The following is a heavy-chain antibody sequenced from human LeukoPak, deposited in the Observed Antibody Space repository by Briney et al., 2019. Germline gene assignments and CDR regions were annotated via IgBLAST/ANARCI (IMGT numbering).Heavy chain of an antibody. V-gene: IGHV3-30-3*01. Sequence: GRSLRLSCAASGFTFSSYAMHWVRQAPGKGLEWVAVISYDGSNKYYADSVKGRFTISRDNSKNTLYLQMNSLRAEDTAVYYCARDLSRVRNWNPGPFDYWGQGTLVAVSS. CDR1: GFTFSSYA. CDR3: ARDLSRVRNWNPGPFDY. J-gene: IGHJ4*02. CDR2: ISYDGSNK. D-gene: IGHD1-1*01.